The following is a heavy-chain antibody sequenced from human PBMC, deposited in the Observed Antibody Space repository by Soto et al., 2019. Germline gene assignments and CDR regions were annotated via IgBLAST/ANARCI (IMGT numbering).Heavy chain of an antibody. CDR1: GFILSDHY. Sequence: EVQLVESGGGLVQPGGSLRLSCAASGFILSDHYMDWVRQAPGKGLEWLGRTRDKANSYTTEYAASVNGRFTVSRDASKNSLFLQMNSLKTEDTAVYYRVRITSSRPYHSDYWGQGTLVTVSS. J-gene: IGHJ4*02. CDR3: VRITSSRPYHSDY. D-gene: IGHD6-13*01. CDR2: TRDKANSYTT. V-gene: IGHV3-72*01.